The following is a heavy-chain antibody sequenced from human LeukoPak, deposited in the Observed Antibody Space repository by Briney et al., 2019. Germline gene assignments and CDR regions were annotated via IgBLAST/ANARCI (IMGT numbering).Heavy chain of an antibody. CDR1: GGSISSSSYY. Sequence: SETLSLTCTVSGGSISSSSYYWGWIRQPPGKGLEWIGSIYYSGSTYYNPSLKSRVTISVDTSKNQFSLKLSSVTAADTAVYYCARDIQNPGGDYWGQGTLVTVSS. CDR3: ARDIQNPGGDY. J-gene: IGHJ4*02. V-gene: IGHV4-39*02. CDR2: IYYSGST. D-gene: IGHD2/OR15-2a*01.